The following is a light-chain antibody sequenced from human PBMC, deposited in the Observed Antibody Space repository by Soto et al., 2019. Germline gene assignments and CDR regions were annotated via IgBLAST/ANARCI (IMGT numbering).Light chain of an antibody. Sequence: EMVMTQSPDTLSLSPGEGVTPSCKASQGIGDTLAWYQHKPGQAPRLLIYDASNRATGIAPRFRGSGSGTDCTLTISSVEPEDFAVYICQQRSNWPPTFGQGTRLEIK. J-gene: IGKJ5*01. CDR1: QGIGDT. CDR3: QQRSNWPPT. CDR2: DAS. V-gene: IGKV3D-11*03.